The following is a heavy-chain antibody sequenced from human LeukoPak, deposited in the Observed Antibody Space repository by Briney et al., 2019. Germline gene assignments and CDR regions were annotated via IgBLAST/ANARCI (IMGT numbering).Heavy chain of an antibody. CDR3: AKGTRSSSSGYFDY. CDR1: GFTFDDYA. D-gene: IGHD6-6*01. CDR2: ISWDGGST. Sequence: PGGPLRLSCAASGFTFDDYAMHWVRQAPGKGLEWVSLISWDGGSTYYADSVKGRFTISRGNSKNSLYLQMNSLRAEDTALYYCAKGTRSSSSGYFDYWGQGTLVTVSS. V-gene: IGHV3-43D*03. J-gene: IGHJ4*02.